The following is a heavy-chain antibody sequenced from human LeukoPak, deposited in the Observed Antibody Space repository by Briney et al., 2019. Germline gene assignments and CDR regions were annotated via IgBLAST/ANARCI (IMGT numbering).Heavy chain of an antibody. D-gene: IGHD3-22*01. V-gene: IGHV3-7*03. CDR2: IKQDGSKK. CDR1: GFTFSSYW. Sequence: GGSLGLSCAASGFTFSSYWMTWVRHAPGKGLEWVANIKQDGSKKNYVDSVKGRFTISRDNAKNSLYLQMNSLRAEDTAVYYCATPLDYYDSSGYHQGGDWGQGTPVTVSS. CDR3: ATPLDYYDSSGYHQGGD. J-gene: IGHJ4*02.